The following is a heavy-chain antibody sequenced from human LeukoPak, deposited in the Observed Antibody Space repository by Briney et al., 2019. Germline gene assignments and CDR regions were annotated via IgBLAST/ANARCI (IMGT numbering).Heavy chain of an antibody. CDR1: GFTFSSYT. V-gene: IGHV3-30-3*01. J-gene: IGHJ4*02. Sequence: GGSLRLSCAASGFTFSSYTIHWVRQAPGKGLEWVAVISKDGSDKYYPGSVRGRFTISRDNSKNTIYLQMDSLRAEDTAIYYCARDYWWNYDYWGQGTLVTVSS. D-gene: IGHD1-7*01. CDR2: ISKDGSDK. CDR3: ARDYWWNYDY.